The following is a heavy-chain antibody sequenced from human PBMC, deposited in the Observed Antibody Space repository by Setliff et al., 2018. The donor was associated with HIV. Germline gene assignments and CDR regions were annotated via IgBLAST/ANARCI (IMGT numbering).Heavy chain of an antibody. V-gene: IGHV4-59*11. J-gene: IGHJ3*02. D-gene: IGHD3-9*01. Sequence: PSETLSLTCTVSRDSINGHWWSWIRQPPGKGLEWTGSIHYSGITHYNPSLKSRLTMSVDTSKNQVSLKLTPVTAADTAVYYCARYKCINFACVGFDIWGQGTVVTVS. CDR1: RDSINGHW. CDR2: IHYSGIT. CDR3: ARYKCINFACVGFDI.